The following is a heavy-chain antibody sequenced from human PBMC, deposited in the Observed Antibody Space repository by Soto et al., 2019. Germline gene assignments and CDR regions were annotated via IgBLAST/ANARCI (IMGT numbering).Heavy chain of an antibody. CDR1: GFSLSTSGVG. CDR2: IYWDDDK. Sequence: SGPTLVNPTQTLTLTCTFSGFSLSTSGVGVGWIRQPPGKALEWLALIYWDDDKRYSPSLKSRLTITKDTSKNQVVLTMTNMDPVDTATYYCAHSLIGYYYDSSRSNRLDPWGQGTLVTVSS. D-gene: IGHD3-22*01. J-gene: IGHJ5*02. V-gene: IGHV2-5*02. CDR3: AHSLIGYYYDSSRSNRLDP.